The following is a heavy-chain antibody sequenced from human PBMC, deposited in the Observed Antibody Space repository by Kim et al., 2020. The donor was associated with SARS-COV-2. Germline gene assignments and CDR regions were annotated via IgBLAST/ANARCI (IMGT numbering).Heavy chain of an antibody. J-gene: IGHJ5*02. Sequence: SVKGRFTISRDNAKNTLYLQMNSLRAEDTAVYYCARVRSSGWYVVDWFDPWGQGTLVTVSS. CDR3: ARVRSSGWYVVDWFDP. V-gene: IGHV3-74*01. D-gene: IGHD6-19*01.